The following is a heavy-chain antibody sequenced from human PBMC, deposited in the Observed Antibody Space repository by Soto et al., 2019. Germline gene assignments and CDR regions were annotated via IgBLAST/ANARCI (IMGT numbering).Heavy chain of an antibody. CDR2: IYYSGST. V-gene: IGHV4-30-4*01. CDR1: GGSISSGDYS. Sequence: SETLSLTCSVSGGSISSGDYSWSWIRQPPGKGLEWIGFIYYSGSTYYNPSLKSRVTISVDTSKNQFSLRLSSVTAADTAVYYCARVGAGYSAYGGMDVWGQGTTVTVSS. J-gene: IGHJ6*02. CDR3: ARVGAGYSAYGGMDV. D-gene: IGHD5-12*01.